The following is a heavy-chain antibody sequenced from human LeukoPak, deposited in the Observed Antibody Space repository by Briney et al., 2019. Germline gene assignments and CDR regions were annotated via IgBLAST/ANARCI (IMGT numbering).Heavy chain of an antibody. J-gene: IGHJ4*02. V-gene: IGHV3-30*02. CDR3: AKESPYYYDSSGYPD. Sequence: GGSLRLSCAASGFTFSSYGMHWVRQAPGKGLEWVAFIRYDGSNKYYADSVKGRFTISRDNSKNTLYLQMNSLRAEDTAVYYCAKESPYYYDSSGYPDWGQGTLVTVSS. D-gene: IGHD3-22*01. CDR1: GFTFSSYG. CDR2: IRYDGSNK.